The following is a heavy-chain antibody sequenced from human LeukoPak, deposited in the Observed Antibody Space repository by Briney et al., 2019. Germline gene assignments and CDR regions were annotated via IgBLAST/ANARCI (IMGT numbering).Heavy chain of an antibody. D-gene: IGHD2-2*01. CDR2: IGSSSSRI. J-gene: IGHJ4*02. V-gene: IGHV3-48*01. CDR1: GFAFSTYS. Sequence: PGGSLRLSCVASGFAFSTYSMNWVRQAPGKGLERVSYIGSSSSRIYYADSVKGRFTISRDNAKNSLYLQMNGLRAEDTAVYYCARGPSSQFRTDYWGQGTLVTVSS. CDR3: ARGPSSQFRTDY.